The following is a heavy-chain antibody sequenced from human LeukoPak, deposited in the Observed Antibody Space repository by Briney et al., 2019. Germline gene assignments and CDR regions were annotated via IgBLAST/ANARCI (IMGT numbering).Heavy chain of an antibody. CDR3: AKCILTGYYKGYMDV. V-gene: IGHV3-30*02. J-gene: IGHJ6*03. D-gene: IGHD3-9*01. CDR2: IWYDGSKK. Sequence: PGGSLRLSCAASGFTFRSYNMHWVRQAPGKGLEWVAFIWYDGSKKQYADSVKGRFTISRDNSKNTLYLQMNSLRAEDTAVYYCAKCILTGYYKGYMDVWGKGTTVTISS. CDR1: GFTFRSYN.